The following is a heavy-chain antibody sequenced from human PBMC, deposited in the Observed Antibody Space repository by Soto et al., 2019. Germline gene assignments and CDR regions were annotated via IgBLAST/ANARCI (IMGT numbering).Heavy chain of an antibody. Sequence: QVQVVESGGGVVQPGRSLRLSCAASGFPFSTYGMHWVRQAPGKGLEWVALVWSDGSKKYYADSVKGRFTISRDNSKDTMDLQVNCGRADDTAVYYCVLVFGPYYFDLGGQRKLVTVSS. CDR1: GFPFSTYG. J-gene: IGHJ4*02. D-gene: IGHD3-9*01. CDR3: VLVFGPYYFDL. CDR2: VWSDGSKK. V-gene: IGHV3-33*01.